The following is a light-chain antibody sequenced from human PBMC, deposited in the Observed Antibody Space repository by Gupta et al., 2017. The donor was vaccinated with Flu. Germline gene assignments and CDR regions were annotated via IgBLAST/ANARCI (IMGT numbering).Light chain of an antibody. CDR1: SSDVGNYNL. CDR3: CSYAGSSSVV. CDR2: DVT. V-gene: IGLV2-23*02. Sequence: SITISCTGTSSDVGNYNLVSWYQQHPDKAPRLIIYDVTKRPSGVSNRFSGSKSGNRASLTISGLQAEDEADYFCCSYAGSSSVVFGRGTKVTVL. J-gene: IGLJ2*01.